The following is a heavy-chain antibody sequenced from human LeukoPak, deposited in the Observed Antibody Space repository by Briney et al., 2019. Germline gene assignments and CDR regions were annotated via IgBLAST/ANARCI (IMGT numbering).Heavy chain of an antibody. D-gene: IGHD2-15*01. V-gene: IGHV3-30-3*01. CDR1: GFTFSSYA. Sequence: GGSLRLSCAASGFTFSSYAMHWVRQAPGKGLEWVAVISYDGSNKYYADSVKGRFTISRDNSKNTLYLQMNSLRAEDTAVYYCARVSLGGHFDYWGQGTPVTVSS. CDR3: ARVSLGGHFDY. CDR2: ISYDGSNK. J-gene: IGHJ4*02.